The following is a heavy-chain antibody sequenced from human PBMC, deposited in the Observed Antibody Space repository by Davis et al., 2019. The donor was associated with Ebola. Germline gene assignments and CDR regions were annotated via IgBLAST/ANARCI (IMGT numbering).Heavy chain of an antibody. CDR3: ARGRAFGVVRTYTKGYYFDY. CDR2: IKQDGSEK. J-gene: IGHJ4*02. V-gene: IGHV3-7*01. CDR1: GFTFSSYW. Sequence: GESLKISCAASGFTFSSYWMSWVRQAPGKGLEWVANIKQDGSEKYYVDSVKGRFTISRDNAKNSLYLQMNSLRAEDTAVYYCARGRAFGVVRTYTKGYYFDYWGQGTLVTVSS. D-gene: IGHD3-3*01.